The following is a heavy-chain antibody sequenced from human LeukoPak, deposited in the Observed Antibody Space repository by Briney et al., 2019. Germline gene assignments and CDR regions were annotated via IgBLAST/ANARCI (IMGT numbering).Heavy chain of an antibody. V-gene: IGHV3-23*01. CDR1: GFTFSNYA. Sequence: GGSLRLSCAASGFTFSNYAMNWVRQAPGKGLEWVSTITGSGGRTYYADSVKGRFTISRDNSKNTLYLQMDSLRADDTAVYYCAKSSLVVPYDYWGQGTLVTVSS. CDR2: ITGSGGRT. D-gene: IGHD6-6*01. CDR3: AKSSLVVPYDY. J-gene: IGHJ4*02.